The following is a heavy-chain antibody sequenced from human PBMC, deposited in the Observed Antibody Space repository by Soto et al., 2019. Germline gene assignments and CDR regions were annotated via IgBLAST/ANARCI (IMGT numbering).Heavy chain of an antibody. V-gene: IGHV3-7*03. J-gene: IGHJ4*02. Sequence: SLRLSCATSGFRFDDAHMTWVRLAPGEGLDWVANINYDATEKEYADSAKGRFTISRDNTQRSVFLQMNSLRAEDTAVYYCAWGKGWLRFTSPSHWGQGTLGTVSS. CDR2: INYDATEK. CDR1: GFRFDDAH. D-gene: IGHD5-12*01. CDR3: AWGKGWLRFTSPSH.